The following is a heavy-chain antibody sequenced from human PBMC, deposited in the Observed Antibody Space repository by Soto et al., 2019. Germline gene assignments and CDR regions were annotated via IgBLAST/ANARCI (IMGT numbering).Heavy chain of an antibody. V-gene: IGHV3-23*01. Sequence: GGSLRLSCAASGFTFSSYSMKWVRQAPGKGLECVSGISGSGGSTYYADSVKGRFTISRDNSKNTLYLQMSGLRAEDTAVYYCAKDPSYGSPYYFDYWGQGTLVTVSS. CDR3: AKDPSYGSPYYFDY. CDR2: ISGSGGST. J-gene: IGHJ4*02. CDR1: GFTFSSYS. D-gene: IGHD5-18*01.